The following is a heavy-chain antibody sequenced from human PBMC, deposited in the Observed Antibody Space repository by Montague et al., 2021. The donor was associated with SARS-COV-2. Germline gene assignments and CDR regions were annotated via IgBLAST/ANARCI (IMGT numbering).Heavy chain of an antibody. V-gene: IGHV4-59*08. CDR1: GGSISSYY. CDR3: ARHGRFSVIVNTPRGAFDI. J-gene: IGHJ3*02. D-gene: IGHD3-22*01. CDR2: IYYSGST. Sequence: SETLSLTCTVSGGSISSYYWSWIRQPAGKGLEWIGYIYYSGSTNXNPSLKSRVTISVDTSKNQFSLKLSSVTAADTAVYYCARHGRFSVIVNTPRGAFDIWGQGTMVTVSS.